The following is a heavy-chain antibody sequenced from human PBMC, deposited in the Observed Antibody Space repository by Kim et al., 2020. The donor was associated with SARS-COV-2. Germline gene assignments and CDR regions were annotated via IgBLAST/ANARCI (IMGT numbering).Heavy chain of an antibody. D-gene: IGHD3-16*01. CDR1: GGTFSSYA. V-gene: IGHV1-69*04. CDR2: IIPMLGIA. CDR3: AREAYYDYNYGMDV. J-gene: IGHJ6*02. Sequence: SVKVSCKASGGTFSSYAISWVRQAPGQGLEWMGRIIPMLGIANYAQKFQGRVTITADKSTSTAYMELSSLRSEDTAVYYCAREAYYDYNYGMDVWGQGTTVTVSS.